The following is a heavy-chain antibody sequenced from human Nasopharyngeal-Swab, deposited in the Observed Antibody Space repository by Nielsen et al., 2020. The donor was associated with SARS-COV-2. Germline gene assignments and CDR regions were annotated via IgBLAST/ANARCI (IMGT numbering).Heavy chain of an antibody. J-gene: IGHJ4*02. CDR2: IWYDGSNK. CDR1: GFTFSNYC. D-gene: IGHD1-1*01. Sequence: GGSLRLSCAASGFTFSNYCMHWVRQAPGKGLEWVAVIWYDGSNKYYADSVKGRFTISRDNSKNTLYLQMNSLRAEDTAIYYCARDEAGTANSGFDYWGQGTLVTVSS. V-gene: IGHV3-33*08. CDR3: ARDEAGTANSGFDY.